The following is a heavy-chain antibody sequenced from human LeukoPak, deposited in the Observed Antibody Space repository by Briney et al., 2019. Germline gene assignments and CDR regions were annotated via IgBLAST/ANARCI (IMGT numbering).Heavy chain of an antibody. Sequence: PSETLSLTCTVSGGSIGSGDYYWSWIRQPPGKGLEWIGYIYYSGSTYYNPSLKSRVTISVDTSKNQFSLKLSSVTAADTAVYYCARDSHYARPFDPWGQGNPGHRLL. V-gene: IGHV4-30-4*01. CDR2: IYYSGST. J-gene: IGHJ5*02. CDR1: GGSIGSGDYY. CDR3: ARDSHYARPFDP. D-gene: IGHD2-2*01.